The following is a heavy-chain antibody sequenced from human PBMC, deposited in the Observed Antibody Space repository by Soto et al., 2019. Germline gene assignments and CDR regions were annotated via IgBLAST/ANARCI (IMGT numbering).Heavy chain of an antibody. CDR3: TRGRWQDPQPWYFDY. CDR2: IRSKAYGGTT. D-gene: IGHD2-15*01. J-gene: IGHJ4*02. Sequence: GGSLRLSCTASGFTFGDYAMSWFRQAPGKGLEWVGFIRSKAYGGTTEYAAAVKGRFTISRDDSKSIAHLQMNSLKTEDTAVYYCTRGRWQDPQPWYFDYWGQGTLVTVSS. V-gene: IGHV3-49*03. CDR1: GFTFGDYA.